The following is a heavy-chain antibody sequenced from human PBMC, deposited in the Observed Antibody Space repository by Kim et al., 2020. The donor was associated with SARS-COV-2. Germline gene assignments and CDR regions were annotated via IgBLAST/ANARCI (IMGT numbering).Heavy chain of an antibody. D-gene: IGHD6-19*01. CDR2: ISGSGGST. V-gene: IGHV3-23*01. CDR3: AKGRGGSSVCSDY. J-gene: IGHJ4*02. CDR1: GFTFSTYA. Sequence: GGSLRLSCTASGFTFSTYAMSWVRQAPGKGLEWVSAISGSGGSTYYADSVKGRFTISRDNSKNTLYLQMNSLRAEDTAVYYCAKGRGGSSVCSDYWGQGTLVTVSS.